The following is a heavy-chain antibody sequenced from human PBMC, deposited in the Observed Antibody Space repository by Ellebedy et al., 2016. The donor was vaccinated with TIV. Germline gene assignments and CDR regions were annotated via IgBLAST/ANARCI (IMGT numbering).Heavy chain of an antibody. D-gene: IGHD3-22*01. CDR3: ARRRYDSSGPYIDY. J-gene: IGHJ4*02. CDR2: IYPGDSDT. V-gene: IGHV5-51*01. Sequence: GESLKISXKGSGYIFTNYWNGWVRQMPGKGLEWMGIIYPGDSDTRYSPSFQGQVTISADKSITTAYLQWSSLKASDTAMYYCARRRYDSSGPYIDYWGQGTLVTVSS. CDR1: GYIFTNYW.